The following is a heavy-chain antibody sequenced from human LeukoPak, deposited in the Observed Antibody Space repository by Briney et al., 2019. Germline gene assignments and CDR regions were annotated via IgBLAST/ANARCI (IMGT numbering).Heavy chain of an antibody. CDR1: GYTFTSYY. V-gene: IGHV1-46*01. D-gene: IGHD4-17*01. Sequence: ASVKVSCKASGYTFTSYYMHWVRQAPGQGLEGMGIINPSGGSTSYAQKFQGRVTMTRDTSTSTVYMELSSLRSEDTAVYYCARASSGGDYVWYFDYWGQGTLVTVSS. J-gene: IGHJ4*02. CDR2: INPSGGST. CDR3: ARASSGGDYVWYFDY.